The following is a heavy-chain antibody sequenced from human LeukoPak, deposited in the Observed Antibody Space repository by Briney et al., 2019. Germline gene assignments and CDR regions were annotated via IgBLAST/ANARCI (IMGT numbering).Heavy chain of an antibody. D-gene: IGHD5-18*01. Sequence: GGSLGLSCAASGFSISSYALHWVRQAPGKGLQYVSGISNGGSIDYANSVKGRFTISRDNSKNTLYLQMGSLRPEDMAVYYCARDFSYGSGFDHWGQGILVTVSS. CDR1: GFSISSYA. CDR3: ARDFSYGSGFDH. V-gene: IGHV3-64*01. J-gene: IGHJ4*02. CDR2: ISNGGSI.